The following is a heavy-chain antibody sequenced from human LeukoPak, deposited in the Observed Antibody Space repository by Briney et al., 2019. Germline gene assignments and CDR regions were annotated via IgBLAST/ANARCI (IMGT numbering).Heavy chain of an antibody. V-gene: IGHV4-39*01. CDR2: IYYSGST. D-gene: IGHD1-26*01. J-gene: IGHJ4*02. CDR1: GGSISSSSYY. CDR3: ARRIVGATRAFDY. Sequence: SETLSLTCTVSGGSISSSSYYWGWIRQPPGKGLEWIGSIYYSGSTYYNPSLKSRVTISVDTSKNQFSLKLSSVTAADTAVYYCARRIVGATRAFDYWGQGTLVTVSS.